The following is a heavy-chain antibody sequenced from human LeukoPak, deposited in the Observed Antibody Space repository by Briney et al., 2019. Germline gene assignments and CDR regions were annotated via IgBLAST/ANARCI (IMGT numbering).Heavy chain of an antibody. V-gene: IGHV3-30*02. CDR1: GFTFGDHA. Sequence: GGSLRLSCTASGFTFGDHAMSWVRQAPGKGLEWVAVIWYDGSNKYYADSVKGRFTISRDNSENTLYLQMDSLRDEDTAVYYCAKDGYSAAFDVWGQGTMVTVSS. CDR2: IWYDGSNK. D-gene: IGHD1-26*01. J-gene: IGHJ3*01. CDR3: AKDGYSAAFDV.